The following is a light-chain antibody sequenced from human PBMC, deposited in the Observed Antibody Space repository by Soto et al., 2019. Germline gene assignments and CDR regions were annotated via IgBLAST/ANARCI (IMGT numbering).Light chain of an antibody. J-gene: IGLJ1*01. CDR3: QVWDRSSDLDYV. CDR1: NIGSQS. CDR2: YDS. Sequence: SYELTQPPSVSVAPGETARITCGGNNIGSQSVHWYQQKPGQAPALVICYDSDRPSEIPERFSGSNSGNTATLTISRVEAGDEADYYCQVWDRSSDLDYVFGTGTKLTVL. V-gene: IGLV3-21*04.